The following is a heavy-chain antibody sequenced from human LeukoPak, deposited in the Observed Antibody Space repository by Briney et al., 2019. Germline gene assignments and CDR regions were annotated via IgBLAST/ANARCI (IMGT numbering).Heavy chain of an antibody. J-gene: IGHJ4*02. CDR3: VRGLGDS. CDR1: GFIFSDYW. Sequence: PGGSLRLSCAGSGFIFSDYWMHWVRQATGKGLMWVSRINSDGTMITHADSVKGRFTISRDSAKNMLYLQMNNVRVEDTAVYYCVRGLGDSWGQGTLVTVSS. V-gene: IGHV3-74*01. CDR2: INSDGTMI.